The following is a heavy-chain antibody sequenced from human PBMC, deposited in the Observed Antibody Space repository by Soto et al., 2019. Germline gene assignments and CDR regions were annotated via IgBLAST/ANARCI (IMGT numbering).Heavy chain of an antibody. J-gene: IGHJ4*02. Sequence: ASVKVSCKASGYTFTSYGISWVRRAPGQGLEWMGWISAYNGNTNYAQKLQGRVTMTTDTSTSTAYMELRSLRSDDTAVYYCGRVRSSSWYLVYWGQGILVTVSS. CDR3: GRVRSSSWYLVY. V-gene: IGHV1-18*01. CDR1: GYTFTSYG. D-gene: IGHD6-13*01. CDR2: ISAYNGNT.